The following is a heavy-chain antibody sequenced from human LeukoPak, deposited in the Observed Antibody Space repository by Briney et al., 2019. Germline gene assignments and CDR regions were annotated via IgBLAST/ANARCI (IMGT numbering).Heavy chain of an antibody. CDR1: GGSISSCSYY. D-gene: IGHD6-6*01. J-gene: IGHJ6*03. CDR3: ARGANSSCAIGYYYYYMDV. CDR2: IYTSGST. V-gene: IGHV4-61*02. Sequence: SETLSPTCTVSGGSISSCSYYRSWIRQPAGKGLEWIGRIYTSGSTNYNPSLKSRVTISVDTSKNQFSLKLSSVTAADTAVYYCARGANSSCAIGYYYYYMDVWGKGTTVTVSS.